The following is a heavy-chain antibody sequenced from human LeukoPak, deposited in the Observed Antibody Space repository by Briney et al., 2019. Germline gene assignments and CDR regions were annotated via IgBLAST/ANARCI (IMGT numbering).Heavy chain of an antibody. J-gene: IGHJ3*02. D-gene: IGHD6-19*01. V-gene: IGHV1-2*02. CDR2: INPNSGGT. CDR3: AREAAVAGTGFCAFDI. Sequence: AASVKVSRKASGYTFTDYYMHWVRQAPGQGLEWMGWINPNSGGTNYAQKFQGRVTMTRDTSISTAYMELSRLRSDDTAVYYCAREAAVAGTGFCAFDIWGQGTMVTVSS. CDR1: GYTFTDYY.